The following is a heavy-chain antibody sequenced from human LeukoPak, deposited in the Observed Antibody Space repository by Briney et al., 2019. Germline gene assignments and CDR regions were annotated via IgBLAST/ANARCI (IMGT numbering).Heavy chain of an antibody. D-gene: IGHD3-22*01. CDR1: GFTFSSYA. V-gene: IGHV3-30-3*01. J-gene: IGHJ6*03. CDR3: ARDTHYYDSSAYPTHYYYYYMDV. Sequence: GGSLRLSCAASGFTFSSYAMHWVRQAPGKGLEWVAVISYDGSNKYYADSVKGRFTISRDNSKDTLYLQMNSLRAEDTAVYYCARDTHYYDSSAYPTHYYYYYMDVWGKGTTVTVSS. CDR2: ISYDGSNK.